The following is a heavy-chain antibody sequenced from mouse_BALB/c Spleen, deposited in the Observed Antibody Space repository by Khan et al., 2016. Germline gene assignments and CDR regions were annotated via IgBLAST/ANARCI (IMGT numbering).Heavy chain of an antibody. CDR2: VYHGDGET. CDR3: ARYGKGYYFAS. J-gene: IGHJ2*01. D-gene: IGHD1-1*01. CDR1: GYTFTSYW. V-gene: IGHV1-87*01. Sequence: VQLQESGAELARPGASVKLSCKVSGYTFTSYWMRRLIRRPGQGQEWFGAVYHGDGETRYNQKLKGQGTLTADTSSSTACMQLSSLASEDSAVYYCARYGKGYYFASWGQGTTLTVSA.